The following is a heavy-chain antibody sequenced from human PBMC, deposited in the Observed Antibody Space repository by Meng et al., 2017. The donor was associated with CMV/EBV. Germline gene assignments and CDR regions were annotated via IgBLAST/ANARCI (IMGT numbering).Heavy chain of an antibody. V-gene: IGHV1-69*05. D-gene: IGHD3-22*01. CDR3: ARGGYYGSSGYYY. J-gene: IGHJ4*02. CDR1: GGTFSSYA. Sequence: SVKVSCKASGGTFSSYAISWVRQAPGQGLEWMGGIIPIFGTANYAQKFQGRVTITTDESTSTAYMELSSLRSEGTAVYYCARGGYYGSSGYYYWGQGTLVTVSS. CDR2: IIPIFGTA.